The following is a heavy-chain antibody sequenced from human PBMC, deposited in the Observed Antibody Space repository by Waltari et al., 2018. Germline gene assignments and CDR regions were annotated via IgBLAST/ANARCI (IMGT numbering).Heavy chain of an antibody. CDR1: GGSITSDS. Sequence: VQLQESGPGLVKPSETLSLTCTVSGGSITSDSWNGVRQPPGTGLEGIALINYTGSTNYNPSLRSRVTISVDTSKNQFALELRSVSAADTAMYYCARGRVVPAAVDSWGQGTLVTVSS. CDR3: ARGRVVPAAVDS. D-gene: IGHD2-2*01. CDR2: INYTGST. V-gene: IGHV4-59*01. J-gene: IGHJ4*02.